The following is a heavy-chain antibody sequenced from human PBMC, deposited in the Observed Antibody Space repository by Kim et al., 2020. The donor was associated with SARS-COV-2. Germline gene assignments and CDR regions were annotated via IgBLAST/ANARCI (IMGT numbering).Heavy chain of an antibody. Sequence: GGSLRLSCAASGFTFNDFSMSWVRQLPGKGLEWVANINENGSGKFYMDSVKGRITISRDNAKNSLFLQMNNLRAEDTAVYYCVRSIDYWGQGTLGTVSS. J-gene: IGHJ4*02. CDR2: INENGSGK. CDR3: VRSIDY. V-gene: IGHV3-7*01. CDR1: GFTFNDFS.